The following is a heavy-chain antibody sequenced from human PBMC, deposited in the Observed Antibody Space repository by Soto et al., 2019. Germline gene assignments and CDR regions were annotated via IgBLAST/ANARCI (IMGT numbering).Heavy chain of an antibody. J-gene: IGHJ3*02. D-gene: IGHD2-15*01. CDR1: GFTFSSYA. CDR2: ISSNGDST. CDR3: ARAEIGYCSGGSCYSFAFDI. V-gene: IGHV3-64*01. Sequence: EVQLVESGGGLVQPGGSLRLSCAASGFTFSSYAMHWVRQAPGKGLEYVSAISSNGDSTYYANSVKGRFTISRDNSKNTLYLQMGSLRAEDMAVYYCARAEIGYCSGGSCYSFAFDIWGQGTMVTVSS.